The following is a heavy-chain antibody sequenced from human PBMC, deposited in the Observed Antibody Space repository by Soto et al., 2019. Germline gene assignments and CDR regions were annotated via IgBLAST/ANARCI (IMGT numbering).Heavy chain of an antibody. CDR2: ISSSSSTI. Sequence: GGSLRLSCAASGFTFSSYSMNWVRQAPGKGLEWVSYISSSSSTIYYADSVKGRFTISRDNAKNSLYLQMNSLRDEDTAVYYCARDYSDSSCYYNFDYWGQGTLVTVSS. J-gene: IGHJ4*02. D-gene: IGHD3-22*01. V-gene: IGHV3-48*02. CDR1: GFTFSSYS. CDR3: ARDYSDSSCYYNFDY.